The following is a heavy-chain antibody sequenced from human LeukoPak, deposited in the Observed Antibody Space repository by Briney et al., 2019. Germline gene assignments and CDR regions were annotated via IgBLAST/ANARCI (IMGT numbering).Heavy chain of an antibody. J-gene: IGHJ4*02. Sequence: ASVKVSCKASGYTFTSYGISWVRQAPGQGLEWMGWISVFHGNTNYAQKLQGRVTMTTDTSSNTAYMELRSLRSDDTAVYYCAGGESTTTFDSWGQGTLVTVSS. CDR1: GYTFTSYG. D-gene: IGHD1-14*01. CDR2: ISVFHGNT. V-gene: IGHV1-18*01. CDR3: AGGESTTTFDS.